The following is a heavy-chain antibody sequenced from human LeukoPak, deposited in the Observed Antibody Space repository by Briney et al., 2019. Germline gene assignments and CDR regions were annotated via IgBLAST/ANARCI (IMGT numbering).Heavy chain of an antibody. D-gene: IGHD5-24*01. CDR2: ISSSGSTI. CDR3: ARDRLEMAFDY. CDR1: GFTFSDYY. J-gene: IGHJ4*02. Sequence: GGSLRLSCAAPGFTFSDYYMSWIRQAPGKGLEWVSYISSSGSTIYYADSVKGRFTISRDNAKNSLYLQMNSLRAEDTAVYYCARDRLEMAFDYWGQGTLVTVSS. V-gene: IGHV3-11*01.